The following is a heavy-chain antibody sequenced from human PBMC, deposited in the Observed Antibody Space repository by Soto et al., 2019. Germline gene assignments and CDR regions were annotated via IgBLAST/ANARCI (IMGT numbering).Heavy chain of an antibody. J-gene: IGHJ4*02. CDR2: ISGSGGST. Sequence: GGSLRLSCAASEFTFSSYAMSWVRQAPGKGLEWVSGISGSGGSTYYADSVKGRFTISRDNSKNMLYLQMKSLRAEDTAVYYCAKFNYFDSATYYFRYLDYWGQGALVTVSS. V-gene: IGHV3-23*01. CDR3: AKFNYFDSATYYFRYLDY. D-gene: IGHD3-22*01. CDR1: EFTFSSYA.